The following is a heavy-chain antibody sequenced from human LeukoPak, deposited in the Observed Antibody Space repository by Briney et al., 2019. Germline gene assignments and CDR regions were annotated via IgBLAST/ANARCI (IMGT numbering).Heavy chain of an antibody. J-gene: IGHJ5*02. CDR2: INPNSGGT. D-gene: IGHD6-13*01. CDR3: ARDDSSSWYGWFDP. V-gene: IGHV1-2*02. CDR1: GYTFTGYY. Sequence: ASVKVSCKASGYTFTGYYMHWVRQAPGQGLEWMGWINPNSGGTNYAQKFQGRVTMTRDTSISTAYMELSRLRCDDTAVYYCARDDSSSWYGWFDPWGQGTLVTVSS.